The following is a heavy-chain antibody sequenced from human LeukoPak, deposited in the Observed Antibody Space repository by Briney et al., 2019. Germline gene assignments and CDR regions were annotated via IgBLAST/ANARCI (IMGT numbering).Heavy chain of an antibody. J-gene: IGHJ5*02. CDR3: ASHPSTYYYDSSGYYYP. D-gene: IGHD3-22*01. V-gene: IGHV3-53*01. CDR1: GFTVSSNY. CDR2: IYSGGST. Sequence: PGGSLRLSCAASGFTVSSNYMSWVHQASGKGLEWVSVIYSGGSTYYADSVKGRFTISRDNSKNTLYLQMNSLRAEDTAVYYCASHPSTYYYDSSGYYYPWGQGTLVTVSS.